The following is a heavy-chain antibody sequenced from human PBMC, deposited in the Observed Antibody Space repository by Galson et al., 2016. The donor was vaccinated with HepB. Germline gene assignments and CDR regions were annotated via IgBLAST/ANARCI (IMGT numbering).Heavy chain of an antibody. V-gene: IGHV6-1*01. J-gene: IGHJ4*02. CDR3: ARERRYCTDGSCYSFDY. Sequence: CAISGDSVSSNSATWNWIRQSPSRGLEWLGRTYYRSAWLDDYAISVKSQISINPDTSKNRFSLHLNLVTPEDTAVYYCARERRYCTDGSCYSFDYWGLGTLVTVSS. CDR1: GDSVSSNSAT. CDR2: TYYRSAWLD. D-gene: IGHD2-15*01.